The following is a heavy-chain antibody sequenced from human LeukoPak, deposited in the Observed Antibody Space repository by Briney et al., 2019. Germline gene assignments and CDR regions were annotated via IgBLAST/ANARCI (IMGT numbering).Heavy chain of an antibody. J-gene: IGHJ4*02. CDR1: GGSVSSGSYY. CDR2: IYYSGST. D-gene: IGHD3-10*01. CDR3: ARGPFRITMVRGVIITGAFDY. V-gene: IGHV4-61*01. Sequence: SETLSLTCTVSGGSVSSGSYYWSWIRQPPGKGLEWIGYIYYSGSTNYNPSLKSRVTISVDTSKNQFSLKLSSVTAADTAVYYCARGPFRITMVRGVIITGAFDYWGQGTLVTVSS.